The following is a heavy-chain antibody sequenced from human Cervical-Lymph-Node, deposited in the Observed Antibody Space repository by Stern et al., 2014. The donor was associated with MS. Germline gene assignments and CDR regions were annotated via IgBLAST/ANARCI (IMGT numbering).Heavy chain of an antibody. Sequence: EVKLVESGGGLVQPGGSLRLSCVISGFTVNSNYMTWARQAPGKGLECVSVIDSGGSTYYADSVKGRFTISRDNSKNTLFLQMNSLRPEDTAVYFCARGWLASWGQGTLVTVSS. V-gene: IGHV3-66*02. CDR1: GFTVNSNY. D-gene: IGHD6-19*01. CDR2: IDSGGST. CDR3: ARGWLAS. J-gene: IGHJ5*02.